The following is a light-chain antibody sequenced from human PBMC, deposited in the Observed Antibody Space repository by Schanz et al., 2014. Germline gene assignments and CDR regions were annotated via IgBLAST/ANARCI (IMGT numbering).Light chain of an antibody. CDR3: CSYAARNKWV. Sequence: QSALTQPRSVSGSPGQSVTISCTGTSSDVGGYNYVSWYQQHPGKAPKLMIYEGSKRPSGVSNRFSGSKSGNTASLTISGLQAEDEADYYCCSYAARNKWVFGGGTKLTVL. CDR2: EGS. CDR1: SSDVGGYNY. J-gene: IGLJ3*02. V-gene: IGLV2-11*01.